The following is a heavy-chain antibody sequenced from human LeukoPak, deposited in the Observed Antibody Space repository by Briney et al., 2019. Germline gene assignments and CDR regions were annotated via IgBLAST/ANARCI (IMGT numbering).Heavy chain of an antibody. CDR3: ARGVVVSSLIAFDI. Sequence: TLSLTCTVSGGSISSGDYYWSWIRQPPGKGLEWIGYIYYSGSTYYNPSLKSRVTISVDTSKNQFSLKLSSVTAADTAVYYCARGVVVSSLIAFDIWGQGTMVTVSS. CDR2: IYYSGST. V-gene: IGHV4-30-4*01. D-gene: IGHD2-21*01. CDR1: GGSISSGDYY. J-gene: IGHJ3*02.